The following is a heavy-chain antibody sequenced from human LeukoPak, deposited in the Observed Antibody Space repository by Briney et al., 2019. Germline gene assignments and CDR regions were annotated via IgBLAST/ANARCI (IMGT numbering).Heavy chain of an antibody. CDR2: IRYDGINK. CDR1: GFTFSSYG. V-gene: IGHV3-30*02. D-gene: IGHD4-23*01. Sequence: GGSLRLSCAASGFTFSSYGMHWVRQAPGKGLEWVAFIRYDGINKYYADSVKGRFTISRDNSKNTLYLQMNSLRAEDTAVYYCAKFGLRWGGTGDYWGQGTLVTVSS. CDR3: AKFGLRWGGTGDY. J-gene: IGHJ4*02.